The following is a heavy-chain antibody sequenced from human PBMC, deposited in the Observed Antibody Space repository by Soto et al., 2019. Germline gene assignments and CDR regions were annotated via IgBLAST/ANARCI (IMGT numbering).Heavy chain of an antibody. CDR3: AREGGYYDSSGYPPSSSDP. CDR1: GGSSSSGDYY. CDR2: IYYSGST. J-gene: IGHJ5*02. V-gene: IGHV4-30-4*01. Sequence: SETLSLTCTVSGGSSSSGDYYWGWIRQPPGKGLEWIGYIYYSGSTYYNPSLKSRVTISVDTSKNQFSLKLSSVTAADTAVYYCAREGGYYDSSGYPPSSSDPPGPAPLLTVSS. D-gene: IGHD3-22*01.